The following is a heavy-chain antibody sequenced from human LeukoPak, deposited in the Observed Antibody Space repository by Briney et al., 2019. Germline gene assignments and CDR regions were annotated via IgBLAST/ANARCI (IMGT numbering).Heavy chain of an antibody. D-gene: IGHD6-13*01. CDR1: GYTFTSYG. CDR3: ARGYGIAAAGLGRYYYYGMDV. CDR2: ISAYNGNT. Sequence: ASVKVSCKASGYTFTSYGISWVRQAPGQGLEWTGWISAYNGNTNYAQKLQGRVTMTTDTSTSTAYMELRSLRSDDTAVYYCARGYGIAAAGLGRYYYYGMDVWGQGTTVTVSS. V-gene: IGHV1-18*01. J-gene: IGHJ6*02.